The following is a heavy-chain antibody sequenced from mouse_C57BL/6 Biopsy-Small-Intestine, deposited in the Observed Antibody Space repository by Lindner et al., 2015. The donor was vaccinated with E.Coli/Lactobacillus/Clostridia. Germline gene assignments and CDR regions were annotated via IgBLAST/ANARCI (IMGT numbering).Heavy chain of an antibody. V-gene: IGHV1-52*01. J-gene: IGHJ2*01. D-gene: IGHD1-3*01. Sequence: VQLQESGAELVRPGSSVKLSCKASGYTFTSYWMHWVKQRPIQGLEWIGNIDPSDSETHYNQKFKDKATLTVDKSSSTAYMQLSSLTSEDSAVYFCAREKISSNFDYWGQGTTLTVSS. CDR1: GYTFTSYW. CDR3: AREKISSNFDY. CDR2: IDPSDSET.